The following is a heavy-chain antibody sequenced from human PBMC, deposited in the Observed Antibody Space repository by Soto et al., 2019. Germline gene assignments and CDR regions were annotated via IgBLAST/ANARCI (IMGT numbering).Heavy chain of an antibody. J-gene: IGHJ4*02. V-gene: IGHV4-30-4*01. D-gene: IGHD7-27*01. CDR2: IFDSRTT. Sequence: QVQLQESGPGLVKPSQTLSLTCTVSGGSITSDYSCWSWIRQPPGEGLEWIGHIFDSRTTYTNPSLRSQVAISLDTSKNHFSLTLSSVTAADTAVYYCARGPSGDKVHYWGQGALVTVSS. CDR1: GGSITSDYSC. CDR3: ARGPSGDKVHY.